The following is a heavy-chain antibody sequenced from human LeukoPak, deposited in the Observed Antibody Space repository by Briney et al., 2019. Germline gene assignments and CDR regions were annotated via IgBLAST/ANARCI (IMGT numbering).Heavy chain of an antibody. CDR1: GFTFSNYA. V-gene: IGHV3-23*01. Sequence: GGSLRLSCAASGFTFSNYAMSWVRQAPGKGLEWVSSIGSGGTTHYADSVKGRFTISRGNSKNTLFLQMNSLRAEDTAVYYCAKYFYDSSTYSFDYWGQGTLVTVSS. CDR3: AKYFYDSSTYSFDY. J-gene: IGHJ4*02. D-gene: IGHD3-22*01. CDR2: IGSGGTT.